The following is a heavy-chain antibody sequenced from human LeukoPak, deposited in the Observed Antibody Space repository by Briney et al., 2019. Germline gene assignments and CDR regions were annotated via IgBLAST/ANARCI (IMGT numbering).Heavy chain of an antibody. D-gene: IGHD3-9*01. J-gene: IGHJ3*02. Sequence: GGSLRLSCAASGFTFSSYGMSWVRQAPGKGLEWVSAISGSGGSTYYADSVKGRFTISRDNSKNTLYLQMNSLRAEDTAVYYCAKDSQYYDILTGYYPMNAFDIWGQGTMVTVSS. V-gene: IGHV3-23*01. CDR1: GFTFSSYG. CDR3: AKDSQYYDILTGYYPMNAFDI. CDR2: ISGSGGST.